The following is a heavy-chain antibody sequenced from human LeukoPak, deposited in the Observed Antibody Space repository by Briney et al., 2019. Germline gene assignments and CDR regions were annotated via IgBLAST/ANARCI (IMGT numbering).Heavy chain of an antibody. CDR1: GFTFSDHY. J-gene: IGHJ3*02. D-gene: IGHD1-14*01. Sequence: QSGGSLRLSCAASGFTFSDHYMSWVRQAPGKGLEWVAFIRYDGSNKYYADSVKGRFTISRDNSKNTLYLQMNSLRAEDTAVYYCAKLEVPDDAFDIWGQGTMVTVSS. CDR2: IRYDGSNK. V-gene: IGHV3-30*02. CDR3: AKLEVPDDAFDI.